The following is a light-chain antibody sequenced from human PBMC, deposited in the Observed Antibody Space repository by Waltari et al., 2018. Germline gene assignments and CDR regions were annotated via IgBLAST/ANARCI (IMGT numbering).Light chain of an antibody. CDR1: ALPKQY. Sequence: SYELTQPPSVAVSPGQTARITCSGDALPKQYAYWYQQKSGQAPVLVIYKDTERPSGIPERFSGSSSGTTVTLTISGVQAEDEADHYCQSSDSSTTYDIFGGGTRLTVL. J-gene: IGLJ2*01. CDR3: QSSDSSTTYDI. V-gene: IGLV3-25*03. CDR2: KDT.